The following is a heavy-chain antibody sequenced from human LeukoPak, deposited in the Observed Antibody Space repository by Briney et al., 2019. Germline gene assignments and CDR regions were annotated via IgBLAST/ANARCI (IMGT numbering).Heavy chain of an antibody. V-gene: IGHV4-4*09. D-gene: IGHD4-11*01. J-gene: IGHJ4*02. CDR2: VYTSGST. CDR3: AKSYFDYSTYYSYYFNL. Sequence: SETLSLTCTVSGGSISGGYGSWIRQPPGGGLEWIGYVYTSGSTNYNPSLKSRVTISVDTSKSQFALKLSSVTAADTAVYYCAKSYFDYSTYYSYYFNLWGQGALVTVSS. CDR1: GGSISGGY.